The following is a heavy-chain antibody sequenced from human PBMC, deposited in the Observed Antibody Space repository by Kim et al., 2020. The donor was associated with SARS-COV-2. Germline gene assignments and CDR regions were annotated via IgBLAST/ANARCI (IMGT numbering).Heavy chain of an antibody. V-gene: IGHV4-39*01. CDR3: ATRGYGNDDGSDY. J-gene: IGHJ4*02. D-gene: IGHD4-17*01. CDR2: MFYSGST. Sequence: SETLSLTCSVSGGSISSSSFYWVWIRQPPGKGLEWIGSMFYSGSTYYNPSLKSRISISVDTSKNQFSLNLSSVTAADTAVYYCATRGYGNDDGSDYWGQGTLVTVSS. CDR1: GGSISSSSFY.